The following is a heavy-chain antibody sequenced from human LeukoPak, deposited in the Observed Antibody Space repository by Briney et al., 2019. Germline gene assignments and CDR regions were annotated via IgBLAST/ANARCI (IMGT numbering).Heavy chain of an antibody. V-gene: IGHV3-64*01. CDR1: GFTFSSYA. Sequence: PGGSLTLSCAASGFTFSSYAMHWVRQAPGKGLEYVSAISSNGGSTYYANSVKDRFTISRDNSKNTLYLQMGSLRAEDMAVYYCAREGLRASFDYWGQGTLVTVSS. D-gene: IGHD5-12*01. J-gene: IGHJ4*02. CDR3: AREGLRASFDY. CDR2: ISSNGGST.